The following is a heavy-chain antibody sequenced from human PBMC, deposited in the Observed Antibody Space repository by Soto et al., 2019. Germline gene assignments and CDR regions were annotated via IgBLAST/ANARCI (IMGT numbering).Heavy chain of an antibody. Sequence: ESLKISCTGFGYTFTTFWISWVRQMPGKGLEWMGRVDPRDSSVNYNPSFQGRVTISVDKSISTAYLQWGSLKASDTAMYYCARLFCSTSTCDSWFDPWGQGTLVTVS. CDR2: VDPRDSSV. CDR3: ARLFCSTSTCDSWFDP. CDR1: GYTFTTFW. J-gene: IGHJ5*02. V-gene: IGHV5-10-1*01. D-gene: IGHD2-2*01.